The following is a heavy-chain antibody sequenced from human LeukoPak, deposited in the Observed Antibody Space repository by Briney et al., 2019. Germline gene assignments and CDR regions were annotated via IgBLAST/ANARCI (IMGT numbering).Heavy chain of an antibody. CDR3: ARDGPGGVGEPDPFDI. Sequence: PGGSLRLSCAASGLTFSSYVMNWVRQAPGKGLEWVSYISPSGTTIFYTDSVRGRFTISRDNAKDSLYLQMTNLRVDDTALYFCARDGPGGVGEPDPFDIWGQGTMVTVSS. V-gene: IGHV3-48*04. J-gene: IGHJ3*02. CDR1: GLTFSSYV. CDR2: ISPSGTTI. D-gene: IGHD1-14*01.